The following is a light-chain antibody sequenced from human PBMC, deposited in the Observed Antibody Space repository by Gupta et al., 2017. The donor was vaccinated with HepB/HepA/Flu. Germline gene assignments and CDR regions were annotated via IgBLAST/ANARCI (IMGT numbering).Light chain of an antibody. CDR3: QQRNSTPWA. Sequence: DIQMTQSPSSLSASVGDRVTITCRASQSIRRYLNWYQQKPGKAPKLLIYAASRVQSGVPSRFSGRGCGTDFTLTISRRQPEDFANYYCQQRNSTPWAFGQGTKVEIK. V-gene: IGKV1-39*01. J-gene: IGKJ1*01. CDR1: QSIRRY. CDR2: AAS.